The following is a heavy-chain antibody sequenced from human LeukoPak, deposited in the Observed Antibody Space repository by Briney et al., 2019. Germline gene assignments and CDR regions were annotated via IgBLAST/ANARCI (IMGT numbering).Heavy chain of an antibody. D-gene: IGHD3-22*01. CDR2: INYSEST. J-gene: IGHJ6*03. CDR1: NGSISRYY. V-gene: IGHV4-59*01. CDR3: ARARVSDTSGPYFGYFYDMDV. Sequence: PSETLSLTCTVSNGSISRYYWTWIRHPPPQGLEYIGYINYSESTNYNPTLKRRLTISVGTSKKQFFLELSSVTAADTGVYYCARARVSDTSGPYFGYFYDMDVWGKGTTVIVSS.